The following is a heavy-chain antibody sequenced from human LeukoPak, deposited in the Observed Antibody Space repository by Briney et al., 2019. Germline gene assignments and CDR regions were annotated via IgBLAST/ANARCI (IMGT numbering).Heavy chain of an antibody. J-gene: IGHJ6*02. CDR3: ARDDSRDGSNYNYYGTDV. CDR1: GGSISSYY. D-gene: IGHD5-24*01. Sequence: SETLSLTCTVSGGSISSYYWTWIRQPPEKGLEWIGYIYYTGSAIYNASLKSRVTISVDTSKNQFSLHLSSVTAADTAVYYCARDDSRDGSNYNYYGTDVWGQGTTVTVSS. V-gene: IGHV4-59*01. CDR2: IYYTGSA.